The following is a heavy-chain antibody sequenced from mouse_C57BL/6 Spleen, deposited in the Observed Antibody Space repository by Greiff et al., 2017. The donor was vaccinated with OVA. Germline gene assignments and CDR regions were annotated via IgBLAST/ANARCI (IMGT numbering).Heavy chain of an antibody. J-gene: IGHJ3*01. V-gene: IGHV1-54*01. CDR2: INPGSGGT. CDR1: GYSFPNYL. D-gene: IGHD2-2*01. Sequence: QVQLQQSGAELVRPGTSVQVSCKASGYSFPNYLIEWVKQRPGQGLEWIGVINPGSGGTNYNEKFKGKATLTADKSSNTAYMQLSSLTSEDSAVYFCARCDYGHASGFAHWGQGTLVIV. CDR3: ARCDYGHASGFAH.